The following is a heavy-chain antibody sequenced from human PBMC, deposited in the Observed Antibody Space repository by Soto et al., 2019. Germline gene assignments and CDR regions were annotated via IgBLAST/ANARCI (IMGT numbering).Heavy chain of an antibody. CDR1: GFTFSSYA. J-gene: IGHJ6*02. CDR2: ISYDGSNK. Sequence: XGSLRLSCAASGFTFSSYAMHWVRQAPGKGLDWVAVISYDGSNKYYADSVKGRFTISRDNSKNTLYLQMNSLRAEDTAVYYCARDRGYCSSTSCYTYYYYYGMDVWGQGTTVTVSS. CDR3: ARDRGYCSSTSCYTYYYYYGMDV. V-gene: IGHV3-30-3*01. D-gene: IGHD2-2*02.